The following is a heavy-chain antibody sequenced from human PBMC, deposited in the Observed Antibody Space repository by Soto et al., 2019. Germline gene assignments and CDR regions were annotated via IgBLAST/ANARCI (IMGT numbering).Heavy chain of an antibody. CDR2: IFPDDSDT. CDR3: FRGGVTSRTFDY. Sequence: GESLKISCKASGYIIKNYWIGWVRQMPGQGLEWMGIIFPDDSDTRYSPSFQGHVTISVDKSISTAYVQWSSLKASDSAIYYCFRGGVTSRTFDYWGQGTMVTVSS. J-gene: IGHJ4*02. CDR1: GYIIKNYW. V-gene: IGHV5-51*01. D-gene: IGHD3-16*01.